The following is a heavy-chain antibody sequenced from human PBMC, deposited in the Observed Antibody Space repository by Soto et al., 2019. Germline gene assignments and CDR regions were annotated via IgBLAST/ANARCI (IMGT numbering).Heavy chain of an antibody. J-gene: IGHJ4*02. D-gene: IGHD1-7*01. CDR2: INHSGST. CDR1: GGSFSGYY. CDR3: ARGVPLKLVLNWDASDKYYFDS. V-gene: IGHV4-34*01. Sequence: XATLSLNCAVYGGSFSGYYWSWIRQTPGKGLEWIGEINHSGSTNYNPSLKSRVTISVDTSKNQFSLKLSSVTAADTAVYYCARGVPLKLVLNWDASDKYYFDSWGQRTLVTVSS.